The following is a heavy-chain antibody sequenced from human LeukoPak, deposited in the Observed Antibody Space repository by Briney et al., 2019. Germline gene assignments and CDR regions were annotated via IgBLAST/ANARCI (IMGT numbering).Heavy chain of an antibody. D-gene: IGHD4-17*01. V-gene: IGHV4-31*03. Sequence: PSQTLSLTCTASGGSISSGGYYWSWIRQHPGKGLEWIGYIYFSGSTYYNPSLKSRATISIDTSKNQFSLKLSSVTAADTAVYFCARHGDRTFDYWGQGTLVTVSS. CDR3: ARHGDRTFDY. CDR2: IYFSGST. J-gene: IGHJ4*02. CDR1: GGSISSGGYY.